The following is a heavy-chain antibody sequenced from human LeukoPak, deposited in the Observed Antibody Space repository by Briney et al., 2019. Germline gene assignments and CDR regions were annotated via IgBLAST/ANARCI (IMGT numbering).Heavy chain of an antibody. CDR1: GYTFTSYY. CDR2: INPSGGST. Sequence: GASVKVSCKASGYTFTSYYMHWVRQAPGQGLEWMGIINPSGGSTDYAQKFQGRVTMTRDTSTSTVYMELSSLRSEDTAVYYCARFYFVAAAGTGAFDIWGQGTMVTVSS. CDR3: ARFYFVAAAGTGAFDI. V-gene: IGHV1-46*01. D-gene: IGHD6-13*01. J-gene: IGHJ3*02.